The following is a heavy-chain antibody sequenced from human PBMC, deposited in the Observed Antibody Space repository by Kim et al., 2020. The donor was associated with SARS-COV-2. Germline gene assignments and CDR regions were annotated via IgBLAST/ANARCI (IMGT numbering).Heavy chain of an antibody. D-gene: IGHD5-12*01. Sequence: NYTPALKSRVTISVDASKNQFSLKLSSVTAADTAVYYCARARGGYDYFDYWGQGTLVTVSS. CDR3: ARARGGYDYFDY. J-gene: IGHJ4*02. V-gene: IGHV4-59*01.